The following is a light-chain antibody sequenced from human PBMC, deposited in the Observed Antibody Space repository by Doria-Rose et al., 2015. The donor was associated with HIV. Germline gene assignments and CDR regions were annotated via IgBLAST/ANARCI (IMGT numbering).Light chain of an antibody. CDR3: HQYGTSWT. CDR2: DGS. CDR1: QSFSSNY. J-gene: IGKJ1*01. Sequence: EIVMTQSPGTLSLSPGERATLSCRASQSFSSNYLVWYQQKPGQAPSLLIYDGSTRATGIPDRFSASGSGTDFTLTIKRLEPEDFALYYCHQYGTSWTFGQGTKVEI. V-gene: IGKV3-20*01.